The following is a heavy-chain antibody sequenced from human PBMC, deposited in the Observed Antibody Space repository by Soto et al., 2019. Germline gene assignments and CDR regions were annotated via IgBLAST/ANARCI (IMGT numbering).Heavy chain of an antibody. V-gene: IGHV3-30*18. J-gene: IGHJ6*02. CDR1: GFTFSSYG. D-gene: IGHD1-26*01. Sequence: VGSLRLSCAASGFTFSSYGMHWVRQAPGKGLEWVAVISYDGSNKYYADSVKGRFTISRDNSKNTLYLQMNSLRAEDTAIYYCAKVSLGATTITDFYYYGMDVWGQGTMVTVSS. CDR3: AKVSLGATTITDFYYYGMDV. CDR2: ISYDGSNK.